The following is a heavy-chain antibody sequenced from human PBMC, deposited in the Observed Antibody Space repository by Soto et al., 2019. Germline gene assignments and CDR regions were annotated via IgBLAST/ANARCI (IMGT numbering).Heavy chain of an antibody. Sequence: QVQLQESGPGLVKPSQTLSLTCTVSGGSISSGGYYWNWIRQHPGKGLEWIGYIHYSGSTYYRPSLKSRVTISIDTSKNQCSLKLSSVTAAHTAVYYCASYGSGSLYIDYWGQGTLVTVSS. D-gene: IGHD3-10*01. CDR3: ASYGSGSLYIDY. CDR2: IHYSGST. J-gene: IGHJ4*02. V-gene: IGHV4-31*03. CDR1: GGSISSGGYY.